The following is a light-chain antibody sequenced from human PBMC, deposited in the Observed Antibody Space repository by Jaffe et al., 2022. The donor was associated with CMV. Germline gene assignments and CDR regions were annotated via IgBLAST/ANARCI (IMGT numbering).Light chain of an antibody. J-gene: IGKJ2*01. Sequence: EIVMTQSPATLSVSPGERATLSCRASQSVGTKLAWYQHKIGQAPRLLIYSASTRATGVPARFSGSGSGREFTLTISSLQSEDIAVYYCQQYTNWLRMYTFGLGTKLEL. V-gene: IGKV3-15*01. CDR3: QQYTNWLRMYT. CDR1: QSVGTK. CDR2: SAS.